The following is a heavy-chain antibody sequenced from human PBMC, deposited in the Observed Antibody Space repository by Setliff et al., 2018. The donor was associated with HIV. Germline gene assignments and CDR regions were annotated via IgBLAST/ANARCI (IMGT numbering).Heavy chain of an antibody. J-gene: IGHJ6*02. Sequence: SETLSLTCIVSGASISSNTWSWIRQAPGKGLQWIGFIYNSVTTNYNPSLKSRVTISVDTSKNQFSLKLSSVNAADTAVYYCASVGGRGGSSWYLGTKMGRKYGMDVWGQGTTVTVSS. D-gene: IGHD6-13*01. CDR1: GASISSNT. V-gene: IGHV4-59*12. CDR2: IYNSVTT. CDR3: ASVGGRGGSSWYLGTKMGRKYGMDV.